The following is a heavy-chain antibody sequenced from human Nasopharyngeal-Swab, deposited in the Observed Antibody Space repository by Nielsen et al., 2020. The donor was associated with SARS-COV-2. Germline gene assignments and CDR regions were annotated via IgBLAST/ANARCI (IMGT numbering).Heavy chain of an antibody. CDR1: RYTFTTYY. CDR3: ARDLGYRYDGY. J-gene: IGHJ4*02. CDR2: INPSGGST. D-gene: IGHD5-18*01. V-gene: IGHV1-46*01. Sequence: ASVKVSCKASRYTFTTYYMHWVRQAPGQGLEWMGIINPSGGSTTYAQKFQGRVTMTRDTSTRTVYMELSSLRSEDTAVYYCARDLGYRYDGYWGQGTLVTVSS.